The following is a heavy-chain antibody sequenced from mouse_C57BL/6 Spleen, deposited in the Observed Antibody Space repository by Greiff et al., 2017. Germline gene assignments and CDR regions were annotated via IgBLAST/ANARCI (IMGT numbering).Heavy chain of an antibody. V-gene: IGHV1-82*01. Sequence: QVQLQQSGPELVKPGASVKISCKASGYAFSSSWMNWVKQRPGKGLEWIGRIYPGDGDTNYNGKFKGKATLTADKSSSTAYMQLSSLTSEDSAVDFCARGGAYFDYWGQGTTLTVSS. CDR1: GYAFSSSW. CDR2: IYPGDGDT. J-gene: IGHJ2*01. CDR3: ARGGAYFDY.